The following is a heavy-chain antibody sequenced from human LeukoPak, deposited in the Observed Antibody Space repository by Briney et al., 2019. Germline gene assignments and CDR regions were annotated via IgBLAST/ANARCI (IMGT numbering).Heavy chain of an antibody. CDR3: ARTVYIVVVPAAIYYYSYMDV. V-gene: IGHV1-18*01. CDR2: ISAYNGNT. CDR1: GYTFTSYG. Sequence: ASVKVSCKASGYTFTSYGISWVRQAPGQGLEWMGWISAYNGNTNYAQKLQGRVTMTTDTSTSTAYMELRSLRSDDTAVYYCARTVYIVVVPAAIYYYSYMDVWGKGTTVTISS. D-gene: IGHD2-2*01. J-gene: IGHJ6*03.